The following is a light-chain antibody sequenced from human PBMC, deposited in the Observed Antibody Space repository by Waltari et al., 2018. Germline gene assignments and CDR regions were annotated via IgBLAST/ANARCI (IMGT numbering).Light chain of an antibody. J-gene: IGKJ1*01. V-gene: IGKV1-5*03. CDR3: QQYNTYWT. CDR2: KAS. CDR1: QSISSW. Sequence: DIQMTQSPSTLSESVGDRVTITCRASQSISSWLAWYQQKPGKAPKVLIYKASSLESGVPSRFSGSGSGTEFTLTISSLQPDDFATYYCQQYNTYWTFGQGTKVEIK.